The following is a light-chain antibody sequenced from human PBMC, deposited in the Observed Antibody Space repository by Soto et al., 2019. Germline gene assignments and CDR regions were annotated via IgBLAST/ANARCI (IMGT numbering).Light chain of an antibody. CDR2: AAS. Sequence: AIQMTQSPSSLSASVGDRVTITCRASQGIRNDLGWYQQKPGKAPKLLIYAASSLQSGVPSTFSGSGSGTDFTLTISSLQPEDFAVYYCQQYGSSVWTFGQGTKVEIK. CDR3: QQYGSSVWT. CDR1: QGIRND. J-gene: IGKJ1*01. V-gene: IGKV1-6*01.